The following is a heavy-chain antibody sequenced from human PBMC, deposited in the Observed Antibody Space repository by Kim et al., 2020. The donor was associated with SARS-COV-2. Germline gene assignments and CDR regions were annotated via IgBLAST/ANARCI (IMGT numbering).Heavy chain of an antibody. D-gene: IGHD3-22*01. CDR3: ARVQPIPMIVVSVIGGMDV. CDR1: GFTFSDYY. J-gene: IGHJ6*02. CDR2: ISSSGSTI. Sequence: GGSLRLSCAASGFTFSDYYMSWIRQAPGKGLEWVSYISSSGSTIYYADSVKGRFTISRDNAKNSLYLQMNSLRAEDTAVYYCARVQPIPMIVVSVIGGMDVWGQGNTVTVSS. V-gene: IGHV3-11*01.